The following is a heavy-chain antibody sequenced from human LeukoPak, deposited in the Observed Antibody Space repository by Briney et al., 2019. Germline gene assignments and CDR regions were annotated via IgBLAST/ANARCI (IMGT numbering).Heavy chain of an antibody. CDR2: INHSGST. V-gene: IGHV4-34*01. J-gene: IGHJ3*02. Sequence: SETLSLTCAVYGGSLSGYYWSWIRQPPGKGLECIGEINHSGSTNYNPSLKSRVTISVDTSKSQFSLKLSSVTAADTAVYYCARGSLYYDFWSGYDAFDIWGQGTMVTVSS. CDR3: ARGSLYYDFWSGYDAFDI. CDR1: GGSLSGYY. D-gene: IGHD3-3*01.